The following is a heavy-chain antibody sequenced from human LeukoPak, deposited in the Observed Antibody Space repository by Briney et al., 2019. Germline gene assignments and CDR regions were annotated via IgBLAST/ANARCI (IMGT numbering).Heavy chain of an antibody. Sequence: GGSLRLSCAASRFTVSSNYMSWVRQAPGKGLEWVSVIYSGGSTYYADSVKGRFTISRDNSKNTLYLQMNSLRAEDTAVYYCAREYVPYDSSAYSPFQFDYWGQGTLVTVSS. D-gene: IGHD3-22*01. V-gene: IGHV3-53*01. J-gene: IGHJ4*02. CDR2: IYSGGST. CDR1: RFTVSSNY. CDR3: AREYVPYDSSAYSPFQFDY.